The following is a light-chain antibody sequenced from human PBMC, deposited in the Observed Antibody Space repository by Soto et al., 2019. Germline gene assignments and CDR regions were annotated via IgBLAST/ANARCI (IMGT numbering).Light chain of an antibody. Sequence: QSVLTQPASVSGSPGQSIAISCTGTSSYVGGYNYVSWYQQHPGKAPKLIIYDVSNRPSGVSNRFSGSKSGNAASLTISGLQAEDEADYYCSSYTSSSLYVFGTGTKVTVL. CDR1: SSYVGGYNY. V-gene: IGLV2-14*01. CDR2: DVS. J-gene: IGLJ1*01. CDR3: SSYTSSSLYV.